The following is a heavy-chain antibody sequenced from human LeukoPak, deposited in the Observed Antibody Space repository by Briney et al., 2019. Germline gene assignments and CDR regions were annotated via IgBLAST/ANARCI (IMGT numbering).Heavy chain of an antibody. CDR3: ARARATVTTGEFDS. D-gene: IGHD4-17*01. CDR2: ITSSSSYI. CDR1: GFTFRTYS. Sequence: GGSLRLSCAASGFTFRTYSMNWLRQAPGKGLEWVSSITSSSSYIYYADSVKGRFTISRDNAKNSLFLQMYSLLAEDTAVYYCARARATVTTGEFDSWGQGTLVTVSS. J-gene: IGHJ4*02. V-gene: IGHV3-21*01.